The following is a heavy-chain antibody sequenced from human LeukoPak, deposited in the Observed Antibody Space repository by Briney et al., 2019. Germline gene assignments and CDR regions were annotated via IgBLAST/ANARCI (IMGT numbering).Heavy chain of an antibody. V-gene: IGHV3-43*01. Sequence: PGGSLRLSCATSGFTFDDYTMHWVRQAPGKGLEWVSLITWDGGYTYYADSVKGRFTISRDNSKNSLYLQMNSLRTEDTALYYCSKERSRYFDLWGRGTLVTVSS. CDR1: GFTFDDYT. CDR3: SKERSRYFDL. D-gene: IGHD4-17*01. CDR2: ITWDGGYT. J-gene: IGHJ2*01.